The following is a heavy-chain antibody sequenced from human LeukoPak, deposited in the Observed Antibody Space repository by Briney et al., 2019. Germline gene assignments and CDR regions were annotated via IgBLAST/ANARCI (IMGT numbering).Heavy chain of an antibody. Sequence: PSETLSLTCAVYGGSFSGYHWTWIRQSLGKGLEWIGDINPSESTYYNPSLKSRLTISVDTSKNQFSLKLRSVTAADTAVYYCARGRRGPTTIAPHWYFDLWGRGTLVTVSS. CDR3: ARGRRGPTTIAPHWYFDL. CDR2: INPSEST. D-gene: IGHD4-17*01. V-gene: IGHV4-34*01. CDR1: GGSFSGYH. J-gene: IGHJ2*01.